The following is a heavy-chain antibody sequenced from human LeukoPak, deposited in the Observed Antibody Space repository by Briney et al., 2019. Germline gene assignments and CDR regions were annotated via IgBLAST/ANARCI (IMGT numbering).Heavy chain of an antibody. Sequence: GGSLRLSCAASGFTFSSYSMNWVRQAPGKGLEWVSCISSTSSYIYYADSVKGRLTISRDNTKNSLYLRMNSLRAEDPAVYYCARDRRGYSYGLDYWGQGTLITVSS. J-gene: IGHJ4*02. CDR2: ISSTSSYI. D-gene: IGHD5-18*01. CDR1: GFTFSSYS. V-gene: IGHV3-21*01. CDR3: ARDRRGYSYGLDY.